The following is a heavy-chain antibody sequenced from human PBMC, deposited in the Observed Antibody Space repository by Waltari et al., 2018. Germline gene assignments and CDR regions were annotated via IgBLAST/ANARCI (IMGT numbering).Heavy chain of an antibody. J-gene: IGHJ6*03. CDR3: AREPSPDSSGYFYYYMDV. D-gene: IGHD3-22*01. CDR1: GFTFRRSR. V-gene: IGHV3-74*01. CDR2: INSDGSGT. Sequence: EVQLVESGGGLVQPGGSLRLSCAASGFTFRRSRIHWVRQPPGKGLVWVSRINSDGSGTIYADSVKGRFTISRDNAKNTLYLQLNSLRVEDTAVYYCAREPSPDSSGYFYYYMDVWGKGTTVTVSS.